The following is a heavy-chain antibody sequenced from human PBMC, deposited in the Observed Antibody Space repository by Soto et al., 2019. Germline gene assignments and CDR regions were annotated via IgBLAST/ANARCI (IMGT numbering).Heavy chain of an antibody. V-gene: IGHV3-33*01. D-gene: IGHD2-15*01. Sequence: QVQLVEAGGGVVQPGRSLRLSCTASGFTFSHYGMHWVRQAPGKGLEWVAGIWYDGSKKYYADSVEGRFTISRDNSKDTLYLEMNSLRAEDKAMYYCTREPRLTSLVEAQTLGGCWGQGTLVTVSS. CDR3: TREPRLTSLVEAQTLGGC. CDR2: IWYDGSKK. CDR1: GFTFSHYG. J-gene: IGHJ4*02.